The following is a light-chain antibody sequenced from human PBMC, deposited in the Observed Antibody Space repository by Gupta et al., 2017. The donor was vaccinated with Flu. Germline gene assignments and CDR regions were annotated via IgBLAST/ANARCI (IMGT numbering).Light chain of an antibody. J-gene: IGKJ1*01. Sequence: ERATVFCRASQNVTSRFLAWHQQKPGQAPRLLIYGASTRATGIPDRFSGSGSGTDFTLTISGLDPEDFAVYYCQQYGSSPRTFGQGTKVEIK. CDR2: GAS. CDR3: QQYGSSPRT. V-gene: IGKV3-20*01. CDR1: QNVTSRF.